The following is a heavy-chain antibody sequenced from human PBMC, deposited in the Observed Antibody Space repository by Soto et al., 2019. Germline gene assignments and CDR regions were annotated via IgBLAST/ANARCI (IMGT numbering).Heavy chain of an antibody. CDR1: GYTFKNRW. CDR3: ARYSGAQLYSNWFDP. V-gene: IGHV5-51*01. CDR2: IFPLDFSI. D-gene: IGHD3-10*01. Sequence: GESLKISCKASGYTFKNRWIGWVRQTPGKGLEWMGIIFPLDFSIRYSPSFQGQVTISVDKSVNTAYLQWSSLKTSDTGIYFCARYSGAQLYSNWFDPWGQGTLVTVSS. J-gene: IGHJ5*02.